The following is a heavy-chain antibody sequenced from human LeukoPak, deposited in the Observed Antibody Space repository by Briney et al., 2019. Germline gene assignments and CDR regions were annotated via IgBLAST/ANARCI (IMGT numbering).Heavy chain of an antibody. CDR1: GFTFSTYA. V-gene: IGHV3-23*01. J-gene: IGHJ4*02. CDR2: ISGSDDGT. CDR3: AKSPVSSCRGSFCYPFDY. D-gene: IGHD2-15*01. Sequence: GGSLRLSCAASGFTFSTYAMSWVRQIPGKGLEWVSAISGSDDGTYYADSVKGRFTISRDNSRNTLYLQMNTLRAEDSAVYFCAKSPVSSCRGSFCYPFDYWGQGNLVTVSS.